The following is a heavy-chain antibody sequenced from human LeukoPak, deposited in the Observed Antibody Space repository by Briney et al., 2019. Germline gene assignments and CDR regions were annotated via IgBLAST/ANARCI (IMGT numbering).Heavy chain of an antibody. V-gene: IGHV3-66*01. J-gene: IGHJ4*02. CDR1: GFTVSSNY. CDR2: IYSGGST. CDR3: ATERDSSIDY. D-gene: IGHD6-13*01. Sequence: PGGSLRLSCAAFGFTVSSNYMTWVRQAPGKGLEWVSVIYSGGSTYYADSVRGRFTITRDNSKNTLYLQMNSLRAEDTALYYCATERDSSIDYWGQGTLVTVSS.